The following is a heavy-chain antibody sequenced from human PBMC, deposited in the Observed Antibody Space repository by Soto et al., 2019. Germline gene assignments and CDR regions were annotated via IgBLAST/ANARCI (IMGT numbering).Heavy chain of an antibody. CDR2: IIPIFGST. CDR1: GGNFSNYA. D-gene: IGHD5-18*01. Sequence: QVQLLQSGAEVKKPGSSVKVSCKASGGNFSNYAITWVRQAPGQGLEWLGRIIPIFGSTNFAQKFQGRVTLTADESTTTVYMELSSLRSDDTAVYFCAKDGGKDGYFGNWFDPWGQGTLVTVSS. CDR3: AKDGGKDGYFGNWFDP. J-gene: IGHJ5*02. V-gene: IGHV1-69*15.